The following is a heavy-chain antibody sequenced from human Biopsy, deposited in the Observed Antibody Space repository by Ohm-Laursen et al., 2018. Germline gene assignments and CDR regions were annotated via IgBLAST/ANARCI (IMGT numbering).Heavy chain of an antibody. V-gene: IGHV1-69*06. CDR1: GGTFSNSA. Sequence: SVKVSCKVSGGTFSNSAISWVRQAPGQGLEWVGGIIPIFDTANYAQKFQDRVTITADKSTFTAYMELSSLRSEDTAVYYCASDLLGREGYCGGRNCQIAYWGQGTLVTVSS. J-gene: IGHJ4*02. D-gene: IGHD2-15*01. CDR2: IIPIFDTA. CDR3: ASDLLGREGYCGGRNCQIAY.